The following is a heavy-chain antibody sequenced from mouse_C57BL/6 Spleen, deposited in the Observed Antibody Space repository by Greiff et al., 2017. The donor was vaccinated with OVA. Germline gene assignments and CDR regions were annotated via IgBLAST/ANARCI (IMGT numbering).Heavy chain of an antibody. Sequence: DVKLQESGPGLVKPSQSLSLTCSVTGYSITSGYYWNWIRQFPGNKLEWMGYISYDGSNNYNPSLKNRISITRDTSKNQFFLKLNSVTTEDTATYYCARDYYGTGYWGQGTTLTVSS. V-gene: IGHV3-6*01. CDR3: ARDYYGTGY. CDR1: GYSITSGYY. J-gene: IGHJ2*01. D-gene: IGHD1-1*01. CDR2: ISYDGSN.